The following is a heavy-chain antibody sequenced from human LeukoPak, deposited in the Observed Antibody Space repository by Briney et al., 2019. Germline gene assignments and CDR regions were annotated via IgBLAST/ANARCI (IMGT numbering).Heavy chain of an antibody. Sequence: GGSLRLSCAASGFTFSSYAMSWVRQAPGKGLVWVSRINNDGSGTTYADSVKGRFTISRDNAKNTLYLQMNSLRAEDTAVYYCARDQDGPGATVDHWGQGILVTVSS. D-gene: IGHD1-26*01. J-gene: IGHJ5*02. CDR2: INNDGSGT. V-gene: IGHV3-74*01. CDR1: GFTFSSYA. CDR3: ARDQDGPGATVDH.